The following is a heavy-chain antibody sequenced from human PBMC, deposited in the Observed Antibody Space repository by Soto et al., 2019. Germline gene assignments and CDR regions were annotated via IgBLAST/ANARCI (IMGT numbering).Heavy chain of an antibody. Sequence: PSETLSLTCAVYGGSFSAYYWSWIRQPPEKGLEWIGEINRSGSTNYNPSLKSRVTISVDTSKNQFSLKLSSVTAADTAVYYCARGRYYSGSGSYTPPYAFDIWGQGTMVTFSS. CDR3: ARGRYYSGSGSYTPPYAFDI. J-gene: IGHJ3*02. CDR2: INRSGST. D-gene: IGHD3-10*01. V-gene: IGHV4-34*01. CDR1: GGSFSAYY.